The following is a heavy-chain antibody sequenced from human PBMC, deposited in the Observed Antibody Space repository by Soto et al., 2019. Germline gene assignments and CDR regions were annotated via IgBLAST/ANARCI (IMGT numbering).Heavy chain of an antibody. Sequence: GASVKVSCKASGYTFTSYGISWVRQAPGQGLEWMGWISAYNGNTNYAQKLQGRVTMTTDTSTSTAYMELRGLRSDDTAVYYCARVIHYYDSSGYYPNWFDPWGQGTLVTVSS. CDR3: ARVIHYYDSSGYYPNWFDP. CDR1: GYTFTSYG. D-gene: IGHD3-22*01. V-gene: IGHV1-18*01. J-gene: IGHJ5*02. CDR2: ISAYNGNT.